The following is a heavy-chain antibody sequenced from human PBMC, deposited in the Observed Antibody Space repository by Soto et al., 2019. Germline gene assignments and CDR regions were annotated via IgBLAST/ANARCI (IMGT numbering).Heavy chain of an antibody. Sequence: QVQLVQSGAEVKKPGASVKVSCKVSGYTLTELSMHWVRQAPGKGLEWMGGFDPEDGETIYAQKFQGRVTMTEDTSTDTAYMELSSLRSEETAVYYCVTCSPVYDYIWGSYRYRSEYYFDYWGQGTLDTVSS. D-gene: IGHD3-16*02. J-gene: IGHJ4*02. CDR3: VTCSPVYDYIWGSYRYRSEYYFDY. V-gene: IGHV1-24*01. CDR2: FDPEDGET. CDR1: GYTLTELS.